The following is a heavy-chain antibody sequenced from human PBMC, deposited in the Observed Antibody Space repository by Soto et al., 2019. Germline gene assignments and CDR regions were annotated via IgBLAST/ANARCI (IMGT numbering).Heavy chain of an antibody. J-gene: IGHJ6*02. V-gene: IGHV3-21*01. CDR3: AREYTAWPLAYGLDV. CDR1: GFTFSTYS. CDR2: ISSRSDI. Sequence: LGGSLRLSCVGSGFTFSTYSINWVRQAPGKGLEWVSSISSRSDIYYADSVKGRFTISRDNAKNSVSLQMNSLRAEDTAVYYCAREYTAWPLAYGLDVWGQGTTVTVSS. D-gene: IGHD2-2*02.